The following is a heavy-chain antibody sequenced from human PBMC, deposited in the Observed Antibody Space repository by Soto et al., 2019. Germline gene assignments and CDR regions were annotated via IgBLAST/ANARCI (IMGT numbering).Heavy chain of an antibody. CDR3: ARPRDYYDSSGPSYDAFDI. V-gene: IGHV5-51*01. Sequence: LKISCKGSGSSFTSYWIGWVRQMPGKGLEWMGNIYPGDSDTRHSPSFQGQVTISADKSISTAYLQWSSLKASDTAMYYCARPRDYYDSSGPSYDAFDIWGQGTMVTVSS. CDR2: IYPGDSDT. D-gene: IGHD3-22*01. CDR1: GSSFTSYW. J-gene: IGHJ3*02.